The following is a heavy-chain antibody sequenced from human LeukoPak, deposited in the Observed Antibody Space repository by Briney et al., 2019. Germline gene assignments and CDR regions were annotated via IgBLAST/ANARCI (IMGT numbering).Heavy chain of an antibody. Sequence: PGGSLRLSCAASGFTFSSYGMHWVRQAPGKGLEWVAFIRYDGSNKYYADSVKGRFTISRDNSKNTLYLQMNSLRAEDTAVYYCALRRTDVVPAAKGNYYYYYMDVWGKGTTVTISS. J-gene: IGHJ6*03. V-gene: IGHV3-30*02. CDR2: IRYDGSNK. CDR1: GFTFSSYG. D-gene: IGHD2-2*01. CDR3: ALRRTDVVPAAKGNYYYYYMDV.